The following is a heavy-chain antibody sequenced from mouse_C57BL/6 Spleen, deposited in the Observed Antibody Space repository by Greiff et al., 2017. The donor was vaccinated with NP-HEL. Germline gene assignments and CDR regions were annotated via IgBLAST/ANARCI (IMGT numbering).Heavy chain of an antibody. V-gene: IGHV14-4*01. Sequence: EVQLQQSGAELVRPGASVKLSCTASGFNIKDDYMHWVKQRPEQGLEWIGWIDPENGDTEYASKFQGKATITADTSSNTAYLQLSSLTSEDTAVYYGSRGYDGAWFDYWGQGTLVTVSA. J-gene: IGHJ3*01. D-gene: IGHD2-2*01. CDR1: GFNIKDDY. CDR3: SRGYDGAWFDY. CDR2: IDPENGDT.